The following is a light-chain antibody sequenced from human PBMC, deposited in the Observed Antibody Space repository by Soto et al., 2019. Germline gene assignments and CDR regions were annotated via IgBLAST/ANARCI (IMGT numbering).Light chain of an antibody. J-gene: IGKJ4*01. CDR1: QSVTSN. V-gene: IGKV3-15*01. CDR3: QQYNKWPPIT. Sequence: EIVMTQSPATLSVSPGERATLSCRASQSVTSNLAWYQQKPGQAPRLLIYGASTRATGIPARFSGNGSGTEFTLTISSLQSEDFAVYYCQQYNKWPPITFGGGTKVEIK. CDR2: GAS.